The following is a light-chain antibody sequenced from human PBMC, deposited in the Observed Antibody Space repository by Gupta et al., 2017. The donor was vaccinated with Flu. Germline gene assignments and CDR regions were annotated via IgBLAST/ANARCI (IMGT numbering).Light chain of an antibody. CDR2: DVN. Sequence: SALTQPRPVSGPSGQSVTISCTGTSRDVGGYNYVSWYQQHPGKAPKLIIDDVNRRPSGVPDRFSGSTSGNTASLTVSGLQAEEEADYYCCSYAGTNTWVFGGGTKLTVL. CDR3: CSYAGTNTWV. J-gene: IGLJ3*02. CDR1: SRDVGGYNY. V-gene: IGLV2-11*01.